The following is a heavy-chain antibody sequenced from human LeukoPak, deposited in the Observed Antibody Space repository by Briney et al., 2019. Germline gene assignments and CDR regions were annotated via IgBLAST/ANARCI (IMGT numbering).Heavy chain of an antibody. J-gene: IGHJ3*02. V-gene: IGHV3-23*01. CDR3: AKDHPTPGGYSGYDEPGSSDAFDI. Sequence: GGSLRLSCAASGFTFSSYAMSWVRQAPGKGLEWVPAISGSGGSTYYADSVNGRFTISRDNSKNTLYLQMNSLRAEDTAVYYCAKDHPTPGGYSGYDEPGSSDAFDIWGQGTMVTVSS. D-gene: IGHD5-12*01. CDR1: GFTFSSYA. CDR2: ISGSGGST.